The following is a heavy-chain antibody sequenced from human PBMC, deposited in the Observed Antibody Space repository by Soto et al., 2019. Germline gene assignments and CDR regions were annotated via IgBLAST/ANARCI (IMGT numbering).Heavy chain of an antibody. D-gene: IGHD3-10*01. CDR2: MNPNSGNT. CDR1: GYTFISYD. J-gene: IGHJ4*02. Sequence: ASVKVSCKASGYTFISYDINWVRQATGQGLEWMGWMNPNSGNTGYAQKFQGRVTMTRDTSTSTVYMEVSSLRSEDTAFFYCSRVDPGETSPFDHWGQGTLSPSPQ. V-gene: IGHV1-8*01. CDR3: SRVDPGETSPFDH.